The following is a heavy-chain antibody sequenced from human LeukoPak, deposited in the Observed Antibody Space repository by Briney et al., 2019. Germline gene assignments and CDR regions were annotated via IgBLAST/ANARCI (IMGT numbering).Heavy chain of an antibody. D-gene: IGHD3-22*01. J-gene: IGHJ4*02. CDR1: GFTFSSYA. CDR3: ARGVTYYYDSSGYQFDY. CDR2: ISGSGGST. Sequence: GGSLRLSCAASGFTFSSYAMSWVRQAPGKGLEWVSAISGSGGSTYYADSVKGRFTISRDNSKNTLYLQMNSLRAEDTAVYYCARGVTYYYDSSGYQFDYWGQGTLVTVSS. V-gene: IGHV3-23*01.